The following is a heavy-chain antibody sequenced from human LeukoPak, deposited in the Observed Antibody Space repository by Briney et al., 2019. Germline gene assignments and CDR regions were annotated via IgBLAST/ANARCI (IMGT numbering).Heavy chain of an antibody. D-gene: IGHD3-9*01. CDR1: GFTFSSYA. V-gene: IGHV3-21*01. CDR3: ARDSRYAFDY. J-gene: IGHJ4*02. CDR2: ISSSSSYI. Sequence: GGSLRLSCAASGFTFSSYAMSWVRQAPGKGLEWVSSISSSSSYIYYADSVKGRFTISRDNAKNSLYLQMNSLRAEDTAVYYCARDSRYAFDYWGQGTLVTVSS.